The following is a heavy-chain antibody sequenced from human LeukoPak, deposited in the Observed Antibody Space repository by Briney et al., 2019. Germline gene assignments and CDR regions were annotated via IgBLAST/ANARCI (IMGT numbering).Heavy chain of an antibody. V-gene: IGHV1-46*01. CDR2: INPSGGST. D-gene: IGHD1-26*01. CDR1: GYTFTDYY. Sequence: ASVKISCKASGYTFTDYYMHWVRQAPGQGLEWMGIINPSGGSTSYAQKFQGRVTMTRDTSTSTVYMELSSLRSEDTAVYYCARATGGGSYLSYYYYMDVWGKGTTVTVSS. CDR3: ARATGGGSYLSYYYYMDV. J-gene: IGHJ6*03.